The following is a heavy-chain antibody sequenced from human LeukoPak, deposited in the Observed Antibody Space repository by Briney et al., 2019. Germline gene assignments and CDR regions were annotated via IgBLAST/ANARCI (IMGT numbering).Heavy chain of an antibody. CDR3: ARDIGGYIVATIISSLWDY. D-gene: IGHD5-12*01. V-gene: IGHV3-7*01. CDR1: GFSITSYW. J-gene: IGHJ4*02. Sequence: GGSLRLSCEVSGFSITSYWMNWVRQAPGKGLEWVANISQAGSDKYYVDSVKGRFTISRDNARNSLYLQMNSLRAEDTAVYYCARDIGGYIVATIISSLWDYWGQGTLVTVSS. CDR2: ISQAGSDK.